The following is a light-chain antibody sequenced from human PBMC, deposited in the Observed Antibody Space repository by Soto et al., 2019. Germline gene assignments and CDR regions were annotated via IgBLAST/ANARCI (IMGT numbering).Light chain of an antibody. CDR2: DAS. CDR3: QQRSHWPVT. J-gene: IGKJ5*01. V-gene: IGKV3-11*01. CDR1: QSVSSY. Sequence: EIVLTQSPATLSLYPGERATLSCRASQSVSSYLAWYQQKPGQAPRLLIYDASNRATGIPARFSGSGSGTDFTLTISSLEPEDFAVYYCQQRSHWPVTCGQGTRLEIK.